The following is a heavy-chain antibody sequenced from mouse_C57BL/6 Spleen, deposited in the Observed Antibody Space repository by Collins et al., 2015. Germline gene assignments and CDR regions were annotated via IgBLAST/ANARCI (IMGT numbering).Heavy chain of an antibody. J-gene: IGHJ3*01. CDR1: GFTFSSYW. D-gene: IGHD4-1*01. CDR3: TELGRFAY. Sequence: EVKLEESGGGLVQPGGSMKLSCVASGFTFSSYWMSWVRQSPEKGFEWVAEIRLKSDNYATHYAESVKGKFTISRDDSKSRLYLQMNSLRAEDTGIYYCTELGRFAYWGQGTLVTVSA. V-gene: IGHV6-3*01. CDR2: IRLKSDNYAT.